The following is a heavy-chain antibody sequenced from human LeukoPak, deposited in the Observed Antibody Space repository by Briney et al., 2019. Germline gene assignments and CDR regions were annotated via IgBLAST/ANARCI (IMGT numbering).Heavy chain of an antibody. CDR2: IYYSGST. CDR1: GGSISSYY. Sequence: PSETLSLTCTVSGGSISSYYWSWIRQPPGKGLQWIGYIYYSGSTNYNPSLKSRVTISVDTSKNQFSLKLSSVTAADTAVYYCAEGYYDILTGYHHDAFDIWGQGTMVTVSS. CDR3: AEGYYDILTGYHHDAFDI. D-gene: IGHD3-9*01. V-gene: IGHV4-59*12. J-gene: IGHJ3*02.